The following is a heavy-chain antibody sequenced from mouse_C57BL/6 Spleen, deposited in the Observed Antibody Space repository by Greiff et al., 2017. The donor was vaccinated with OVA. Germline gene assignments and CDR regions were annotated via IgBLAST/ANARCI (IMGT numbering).Heavy chain of an antibody. CDR1: GFNIKDDY. V-gene: IGHV14-4*01. Sequence: EVQLQESGAELVRPGASVKLSCTASGFNIKDDYMHWVKQRPEQGLEWIGWIDPENGDTEYASKFQGQATITADTSSNTAYLQLSSLTSEDTAVYYCTTIRRGPWFAYWGQGTLVTVSA. D-gene: IGHD2-12*01. J-gene: IGHJ3*01. CDR2: IDPENGDT. CDR3: TTIRRGPWFAY.